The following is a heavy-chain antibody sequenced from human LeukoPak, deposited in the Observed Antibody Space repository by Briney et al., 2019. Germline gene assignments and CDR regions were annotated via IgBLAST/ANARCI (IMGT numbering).Heavy chain of an antibody. CDR2: FYSRGST. Sequence: PSETLSLTCTVSGDSISSGTHCWSWLQPPARTGMERIGRFYSRGSTNYNPSLKSRVTISVDASKNQFSLKLSSVTAADTAVYYCARDGDLYLARGSTSEGWCDPGGQGSLVTVSA. D-gene: IGHD2-2*01. CDR3: ARDGDLYLARGSTSEGWCDP. CDR1: GDSISSGTHC. V-gene: IGHV4-61*02. J-gene: IGHJ5*02.